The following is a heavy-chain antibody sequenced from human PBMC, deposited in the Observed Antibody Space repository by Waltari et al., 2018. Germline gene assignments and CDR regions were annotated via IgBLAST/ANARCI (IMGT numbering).Heavy chain of an antibody. D-gene: IGHD3-3*01. CDR1: GVSIAGGGLY. V-gene: IGHV4-31*03. J-gene: IGHJ4*03. CDR2: IYYSGPT. CDR3: AGADGDKNGLWRGFHR. Sequence: QVQLQESGPGLVKPSQTLTLPCSVSGVSIAGGGLYLGWLRQSPGKGLEWIGHIYYSGPTYYNPSFRRRPAISLDTSKNQFSLKLTSVTVADPVVYYCAGADGDKNGLWRGFHRWGQGTLLTVSS.